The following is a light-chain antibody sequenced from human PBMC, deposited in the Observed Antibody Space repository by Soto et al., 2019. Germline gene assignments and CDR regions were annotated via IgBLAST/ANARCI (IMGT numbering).Light chain of an antibody. V-gene: IGLV2-14*01. Sequence: QSALTQPASVSGSPGQSITISCTGTSSDVGGYNYVSWYQQHPGKAPKLMIYDVSNRPSGVSNRFSGSKSGNTGSLTISGLQAEDEADYYCRSYTSSSTRVFGGGTKLTVL. CDR1: SSDVGGYNY. CDR2: DVS. J-gene: IGLJ2*01. CDR3: RSYTSSSTRV.